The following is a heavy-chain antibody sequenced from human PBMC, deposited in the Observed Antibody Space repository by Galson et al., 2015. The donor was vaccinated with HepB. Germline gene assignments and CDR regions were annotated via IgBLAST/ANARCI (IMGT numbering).Heavy chain of an antibody. J-gene: IGHJ4*02. CDR1: GFTFSIYW. CDR2: IGGSGTRT. CDR3: AKEKTSAGFFDY. V-gene: IGHV3-23*01. Sequence: SLRLSCAASGFTFSIYWMSWVRQAPGKGLEWVSAIGGSGTRTHYSDSVKGRFTISRDNSKNTLYLQMNSLRAEDTAVYFCAKEKTSAGFFDYWGQGALVTVSS.